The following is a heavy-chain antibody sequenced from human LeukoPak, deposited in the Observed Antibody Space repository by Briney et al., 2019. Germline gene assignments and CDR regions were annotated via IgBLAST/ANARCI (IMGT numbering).Heavy chain of an antibody. J-gene: IGHJ4*02. D-gene: IGHD6-13*01. CDR2: IWYDGSNK. Sequence: PGRSLRLSCAASGFTFSSYGMHWVRQAPGKGLEWVAVIWYDGSNKYYADSVKGRFTISRDNSKNMLYLQMNSLRAEDTAVYYCAKDRFPGIAADGMFDYWGQGTLVTVSS. V-gene: IGHV3-33*06. CDR1: GFTFSSYG. CDR3: AKDRFPGIAADGMFDY.